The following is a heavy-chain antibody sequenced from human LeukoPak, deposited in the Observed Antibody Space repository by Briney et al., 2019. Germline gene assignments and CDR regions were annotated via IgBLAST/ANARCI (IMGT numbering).Heavy chain of an antibody. Sequence: ASVKVSCKASGYTFTSYYMHWVRQAPGQGLEWMGIINPSGGSTSYAQKFQGRVTMTRDTSTSTVYMELSRLRSDDTAIYYCARDLGPVAVAGTFIDNWGQGTLVTVSS. D-gene: IGHD6-19*01. V-gene: IGHV1-46*01. CDR3: ARDLGPVAVAGTFIDN. J-gene: IGHJ4*02. CDR1: GYTFTSYY. CDR2: INPSGGST.